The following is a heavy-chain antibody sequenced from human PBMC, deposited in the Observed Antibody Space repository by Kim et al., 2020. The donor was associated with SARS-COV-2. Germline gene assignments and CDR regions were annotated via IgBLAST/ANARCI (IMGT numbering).Heavy chain of an antibody. D-gene: IGHD4-17*01. Sequence: GGSLRLSCAASGFTFSSYSMNWVRQAPGKGLEWVSYISSSSSTIYYADSVKGRFTISRDNAKNSLYLQMNSLRDEDTAVYYCARAYGDSLYYGMDVWGQGTTVTHSS. J-gene: IGHJ6*02. CDR1: GFTFSSYS. CDR2: ISSSSSTI. CDR3: ARAYGDSLYYGMDV. V-gene: IGHV3-48*02.